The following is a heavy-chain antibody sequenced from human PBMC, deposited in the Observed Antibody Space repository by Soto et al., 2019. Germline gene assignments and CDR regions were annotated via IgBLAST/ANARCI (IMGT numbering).Heavy chain of an antibody. J-gene: IGHJ4*02. Sequence: PSETLSLTCTVSGGSISSGGYYWSWIRQHPGKGLEWIGYIYYSGSTYYNPSLKSRVTISVDTSKNQFSLKLSSVTAADTAVYYCARVGREAHYDYIWGSYRPLGFDYWGQGTLVTASS. CDR2: IYYSGST. D-gene: IGHD3-16*02. CDR1: GGSISSGGYY. V-gene: IGHV4-31*03. CDR3: ARVGREAHYDYIWGSYRPLGFDY.